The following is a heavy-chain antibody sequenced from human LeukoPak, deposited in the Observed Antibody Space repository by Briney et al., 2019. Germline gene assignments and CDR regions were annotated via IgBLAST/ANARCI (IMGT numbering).Heavy chain of an antibody. Sequence: PSETLSLTCAVYGGSFSGYYWSWIRQPPGKGLEWIGEINHSGSTNYNPSLKSRVTISVDTSKNQFSLKLSSVTAADTAVYYCAKVRGRTRHYYGMDVWGQGTTVTVSS. J-gene: IGHJ6*02. D-gene: IGHD3-10*01. CDR3: AKVRGRTRHYYGMDV. CDR1: GGSFSGYY. V-gene: IGHV4-34*01. CDR2: INHSGST.